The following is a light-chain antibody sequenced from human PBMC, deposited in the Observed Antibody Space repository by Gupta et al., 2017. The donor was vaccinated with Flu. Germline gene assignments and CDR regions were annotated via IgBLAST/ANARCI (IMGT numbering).Light chain of an antibody. Sequence: EIVLTQSPAPLSVSTGERVTLSCRATQSVDGKLAWYQQKPGQTPTLLVYDTSTWSTGIPASFSGSGSGAEFTLTISSLQSEDFALYYCLQYNQWPRTFGQGTKVEIK. CDR2: DTS. V-gene: IGKV3-15*01. J-gene: IGKJ1*01. CDR3: LQYNQWPRT. CDR1: QSVDGK.